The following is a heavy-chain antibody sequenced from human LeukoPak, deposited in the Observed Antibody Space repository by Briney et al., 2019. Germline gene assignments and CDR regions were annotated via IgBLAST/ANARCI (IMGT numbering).Heavy chain of an antibody. CDR2: IKSKTDGGTT. D-gene: IGHD5-18*01. CDR1: GFTFSNAW. J-gene: IGHJ4*02. Sequence: PGGSLRLSCAASGFTFSNAWMSWVRQAPGKGLEWVGRIKSKTDGGTTDYAAPVKGRFTISRDDSKNTLYLQMNSLKTEDTAVYYCTTVFIYSYGTVLGYWGQGTLVTVSS. V-gene: IGHV3-15*01. CDR3: TTVFIYSYGTVLGY.